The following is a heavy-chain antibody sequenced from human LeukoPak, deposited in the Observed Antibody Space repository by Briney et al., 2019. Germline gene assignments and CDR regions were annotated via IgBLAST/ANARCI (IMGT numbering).Heavy chain of an antibody. V-gene: IGHV3-23*01. Sequence: GGSLRLSCAASGFTFSSYAMSWVRQAPGKGLEWVSTISGSGGTTYYADSVKGRFTISRDNSKTTVYLQMNSLRAEDTAVYYCAKSSSWHFDYWGQGTLVTV. CDR3: AKSSSWHFDY. J-gene: IGHJ4*02. CDR2: ISGSGGTT. CDR1: GFTFSSYA. D-gene: IGHD6-13*01.